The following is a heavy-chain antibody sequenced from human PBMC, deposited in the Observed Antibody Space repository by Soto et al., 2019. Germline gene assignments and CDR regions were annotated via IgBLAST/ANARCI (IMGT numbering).Heavy chain of an antibody. D-gene: IGHD5-12*01. J-gene: IGHJ3*02. CDR2: IYYSGTT. CDR3: ARDESATDAFDI. V-gene: IGHV4-31*03. Sequence: QVQLQESGPGLVKPSQTLSLTCTVSGGSISSGGYYWGWIRQNPGKGLEWIGYIYYSGTTNYNPALKSRLTISVDTSKTQFSLKLNSMTAADTAVYYCARDESATDAFDIWGQGTMVTVSS. CDR1: GGSISSGGYY.